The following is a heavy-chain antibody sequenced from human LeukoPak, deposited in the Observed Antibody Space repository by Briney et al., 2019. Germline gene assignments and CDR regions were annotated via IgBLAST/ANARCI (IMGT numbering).Heavy chain of an antibody. D-gene: IGHD3-10*01. J-gene: IGHJ6*02. V-gene: IGHV3-23*01. Sequence: GGSLTLSCAASAFTFSSYAMSWDRPAPGEGLGWVSSISGRGGSTNHADSVKGRFTISRDNSKNTLYLQMNSLRAEDTAVYYCAEVHNTMVRGVIILVGYYYGMDVWGQGTTVTVSS. CDR3: AEVHNTMVRGVIILVGYYYGMDV. CDR2: ISGRGGST. CDR1: AFTFSSYA.